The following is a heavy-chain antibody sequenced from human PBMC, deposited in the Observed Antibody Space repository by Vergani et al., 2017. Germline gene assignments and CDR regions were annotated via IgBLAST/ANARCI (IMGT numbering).Heavy chain of an antibody. D-gene: IGHD1-1*01. J-gene: IGHJ3*02. Sequence: EVQLVESGGGLVQPGGSLRLSCAASGFTVSSNYMSWVRQAPGKGLEWVSVIYSGGSTYYADSVKGRFTISRDNSKNTLYLQMNSLRAEDTAVYYCARAPTGTGHSGAFDIWGQGTMVTVSS. CDR2: IYSGGST. CDR3: ARAPTGTGHSGAFDI. V-gene: IGHV3-66*01. CDR1: GFTVSSNY.